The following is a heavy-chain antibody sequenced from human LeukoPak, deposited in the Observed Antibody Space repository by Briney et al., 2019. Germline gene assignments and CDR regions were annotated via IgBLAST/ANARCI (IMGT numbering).Heavy chain of an antibody. V-gene: IGHV4-34*01. Sequence: KSSETLSLTCAVYGGSFSGYYWSWIRQPPGKGLEWIGEINHSGSTNYNPSLKSRVTISVDTSKNQFSLKLSSVTAADTAVYYCARTPTDYDILTGYYYYYYYYYMDVWGKGTTVTVSS. CDR3: ARTPTDYDILTGYYYYYYYYYMDV. CDR2: INHSGST. CDR1: GGSFSGYY. J-gene: IGHJ6*03. D-gene: IGHD3-9*01.